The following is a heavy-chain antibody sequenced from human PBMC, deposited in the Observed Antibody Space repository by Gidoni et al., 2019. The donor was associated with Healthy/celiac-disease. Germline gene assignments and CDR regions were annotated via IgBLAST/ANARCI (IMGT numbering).Heavy chain of an antibody. V-gene: IGHV3-33*01. CDR1: GFTFSSYG. CDR2: IWYDGSNK. Sequence: QVQLVESGGGVVQPGRSLRLSCAASGFTFSSYGMHWVRQAPGKGLEWVAVIWYDGSNKYYADSVKGRFTISRDNSKNTLYLQMNSLRAEDTAVYYCARGSNLPYYYYGMDVWGQGTTVTVSS. J-gene: IGHJ6*02. D-gene: IGHD2-2*01. CDR3: ARGSNLPYYYYGMDV.